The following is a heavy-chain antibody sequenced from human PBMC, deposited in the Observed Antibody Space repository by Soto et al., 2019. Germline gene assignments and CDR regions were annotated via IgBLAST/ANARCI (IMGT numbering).Heavy chain of an antibody. J-gene: IGHJ4*02. CDR1: GFTVSSNY. V-gene: IGHV3-66*03. CDR3: ARDWGSSGWYRGGDF. Sequence: EVQLVESGGGLIQPGGSLRLSCAASGFTVSSNYMSWVRQAPGKGLEWVSVIYSGGSTYYADSVKGRFTISRDNSKNTLFLQMNSLRAEDTAVYYCARDWGSSGWYRGGDFWGQGTLVTVSS. D-gene: IGHD6-19*01. CDR2: IYSGGST.